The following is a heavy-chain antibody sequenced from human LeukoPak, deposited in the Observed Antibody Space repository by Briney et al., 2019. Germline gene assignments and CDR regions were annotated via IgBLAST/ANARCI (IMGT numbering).Heavy chain of an antibody. J-gene: IGHJ4*02. CDR3: AKDVTLVRGGLFDY. Sequence: GGSLRLSCAASGFSFNNYAMNWVRQAPGKGLEWVANIKQDGSEKYYVDSVKGRFTISRDNAKNSLYLQMNSLRAEDTAVYYCAKDVTLVRGGLFDYWGQGTLVTVSS. V-gene: IGHV3-7*01. CDR1: GFSFNNYA. CDR2: IKQDGSEK. D-gene: IGHD3-10*01.